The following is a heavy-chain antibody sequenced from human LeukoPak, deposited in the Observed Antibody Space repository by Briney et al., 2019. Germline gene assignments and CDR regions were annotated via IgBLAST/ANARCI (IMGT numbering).Heavy chain of an antibody. V-gene: IGHV4-39*02. D-gene: IGHD4-17*01. CDR3: ARLSTAPDFDI. Sequence: SETLSLTCSVSGGSIDRTSYYWGWIRQPPGKGLEWIGNIFYTGSTNYRPSLESRVTISIDTPNNRFSLRLSSVTAADTAVYYCARLSTAPDFDIWGQGTLVSVSS. J-gene: IGHJ4*02. CDR2: IFYTGST. CDR1: GGSIDRTSYY.